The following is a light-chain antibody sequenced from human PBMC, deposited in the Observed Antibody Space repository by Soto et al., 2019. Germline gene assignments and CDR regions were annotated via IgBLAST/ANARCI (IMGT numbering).Light chain of an antibody. CDR1: QDISNY. V-gene: IGKV1-33*01. CDR3: QQYDNLPWT. Sequence: DIQMTQSPSSLSASVGDRVTITCQASQDISNYLNWYQQKPGKAPKLLIYDASTLETGVPSRFSGSGSGTDFTFTISSLQPEDIATYYCQQYDNLPWTFGPGTKVDIK. CDR2: DAS. J-gene: IGKJ3*01.